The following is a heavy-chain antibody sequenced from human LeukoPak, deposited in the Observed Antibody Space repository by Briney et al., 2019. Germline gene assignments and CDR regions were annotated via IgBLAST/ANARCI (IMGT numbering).Heavy chain of an antibody. Sequence: PSETLSLTCTVSGGSISSSSYYWGWIRQPPGKGLEWIGSIYYIGSTYYNPSLKRRVTISVDTSKNQVSLKLSPVPDADTAVYYCASFPRYNRSWGQVTAKGLVDYWGQGTLVTVSS. J-gene: IGHJ4*02. D-gene: IGHD2-21*02. CDR1: GGSISSSSYY. V-gene: IGHV4-39*01. CDR3: ASFPRYNRSWGQVTAKGLVDY. CDR2: IYYIGST.